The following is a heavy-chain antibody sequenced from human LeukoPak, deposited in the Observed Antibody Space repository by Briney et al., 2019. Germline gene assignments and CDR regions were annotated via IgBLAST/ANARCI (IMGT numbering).Heavy chain of an antibody. Sequence: PGRSLRLSCAASRFTFSTYGFHWVRQAPGKGLEWVAVISYDGSNKYYADSVKGRFTISRDNSKSTLYLQMNSLRAEDTAAYYCAKDSATTVTSVDYWGQGTLVTVSS. CDR3: AKDSATTVTSVDY. CDR1: RFTFSTYG. V-gene: IGHV3-33*05. CDR2: ISYDGSNK. J-gene: IGHJ4*02. D-gene: IGHD4-17*01.